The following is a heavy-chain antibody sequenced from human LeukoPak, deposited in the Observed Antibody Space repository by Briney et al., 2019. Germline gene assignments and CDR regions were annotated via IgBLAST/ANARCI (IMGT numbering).Heavy chain of an antibody. V-gene: IGHV3-30-3*01. Sequence: GRSLRLSCAASGFTFSSYAMHWVRQAPGKGLEWVAVISYDGGNKYYADSVKGRFTISRDNSKNTLYLQMNSLRAEDTAVYYCARSGYDEFFDYWGQGTLVTVSS. CDR2: ISYDGGNK. D-gene: IGHD5-12*01. CDR3: ARSGYDEFFDY. J-gene: IGHJ4*02. CDR1: GFTFSSYA.